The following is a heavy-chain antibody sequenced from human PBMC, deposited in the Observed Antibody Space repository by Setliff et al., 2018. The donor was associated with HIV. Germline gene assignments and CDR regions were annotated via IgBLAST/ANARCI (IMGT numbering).Heavy chain of an antibody. Sequence: PSETLSLTCTVSGGSISSYYWSWIRQPPGKGLELIGYIYTSGSTNYNPSLKSRVTISVDTSKNQFYLKLSFVTAADTAVDYCARGLSFYDTGGFDYWGQGTLVTVSS. CDR2: IYTSGST. D-gene: IGHD3-22*01. CDR1: GGSISSYY. J-gene: IGHJ4*02. V-gene: IGHV4-4*09. CDR3: ARGLSFYDTGGFDY.